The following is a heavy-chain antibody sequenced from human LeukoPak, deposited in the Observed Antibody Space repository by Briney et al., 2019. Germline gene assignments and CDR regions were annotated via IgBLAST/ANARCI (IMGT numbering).Heavy chain of an antibody. J-gene: IGHJ3*02. CDR2: INPNSGGT. V-gene: IGHV1-2*02. Sequence: GASVKVSCKASGYTFTDYYMHWVRQAPGQGLEWMGWINPNSGGTNYAQKFQGRVTMTRDTSISTAYMELSRLRSDDTAVYYCARALHSYHEAFDIWGQGTMVTVSS. CDR3: ARALHSYHEAFDI. CDR1: GYTFTDYY. D-gene: IGHD5-18*01.